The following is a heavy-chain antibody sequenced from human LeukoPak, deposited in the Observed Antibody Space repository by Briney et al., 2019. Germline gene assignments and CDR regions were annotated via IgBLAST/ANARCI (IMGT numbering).Heavy chain of an antibody. V-gene: IGHV4-31*03. CDR3: ARADYYGSGSYMAFDI. CDR2: IYYSGST. CDR1: GGSISSGGHY. J-gene: IGHJ3*02. Sequence: PSETLSLTCTVSGGSISSGGHYWSWIRQHPGKGLEWIGYIYYSGSTYYNPSLKSRVTISVDTSKNQFSLKLSSVTAADTAVYYCARADYYGSGSYMAFDIWGQGTMVTVSS. D-gene: IGHD3-10*01.